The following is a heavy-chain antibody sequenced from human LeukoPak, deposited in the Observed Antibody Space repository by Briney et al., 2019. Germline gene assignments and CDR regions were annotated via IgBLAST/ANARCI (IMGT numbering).Heavy chain of an antibody. CDR1: GFTFSSYA. CDR3: AKGTAKTYYYDSSGYRYFDY. J-gene: IGHJ4*02. Sequence: GGSLRLSCAASGFTFSSYAMSWVRQAPGKGLEWVSAISGSGGSTYYADSVKGRFTISRDNSKNTLYLQMNSLRAEDTAVYYCAKGTAKTYYYDSSGYRYFDYWGQGTLVTVSS. V-gene: IGHV3-23*01. CDR2: ISGSGGST. D-gene: IGHD3-22*01.